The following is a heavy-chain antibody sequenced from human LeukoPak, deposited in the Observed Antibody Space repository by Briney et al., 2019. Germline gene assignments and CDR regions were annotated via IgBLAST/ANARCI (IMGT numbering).Heavy chain of an antibody. D-gene: IGHD3-22*01. J-gene: IGHJ4*02. CDR1: GFTFDDYA. CDR3: AKAYNYDISGSSFDC. V-gene: IGHV3-9*01. Sequence: GGSLRLSCAASGFTFDDYAMHWVRQAPGKGLEWVSGISWNRGSIGYADSVKGRFTISRDNAKNSLYLQMHSLRAEDTALYYCAKAYNYDISGSSFDCWGEGTPVTVSS. CDR2: ISWNRGSI.